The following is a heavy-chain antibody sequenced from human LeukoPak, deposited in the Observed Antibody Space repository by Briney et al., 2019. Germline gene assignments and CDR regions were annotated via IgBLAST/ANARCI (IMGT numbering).Heavy chain of an antibody. J-gene: IGHJ4*02. D-gene: IGHD6-13*01. Sequence: TGGSLRLSCAASGFTFSSYGMHWVRQAPGKGLEWVAVISYDGSNKYYADSVKGRFTISRDNSKNTLYLQMNSLRAEDTALCHCARGKSSSWEILDYWGQGTLVTVSS. CDR2: ISYDGSNK. CDR1: GFTFSSYG. CDR3: ARGKSSSWEILDY. V-gene: IGHV3-30*03.